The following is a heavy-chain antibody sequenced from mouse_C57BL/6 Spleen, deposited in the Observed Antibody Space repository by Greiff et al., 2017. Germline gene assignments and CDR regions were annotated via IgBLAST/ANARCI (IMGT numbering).Heavy chain of an antibody. V-gene: IGHV1-64*01. CDR3: ARGGYSNYGTY. J-gene: IGHJ3*01. D-gene: IGHD2-5*01. Sequence: QVQLKQPGAELVKPGASVKLSCKASGYTFTSYWMHWVKQRPGQGLEWIGMIHPNSGSTNYNEKFKSKATLTVDKSSSTAYMQLSSLTSEDSAVYYCARGGYSNYGTYWGQGTLVTVSA. CDR2: IHPNSGST. CDR1: GYTFTSYW.